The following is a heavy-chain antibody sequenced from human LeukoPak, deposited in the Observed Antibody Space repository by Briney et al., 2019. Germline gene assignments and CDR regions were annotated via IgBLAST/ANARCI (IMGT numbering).Heavy chain of an antibody. CDR2: IHHRGGT. J-gene: IGHJ3*02. V-gene: IGHV4-4*02. CDR1: GGSISNESW. Sequence: PSETLSLTCAVSGGSISNESWWSWVRQPPGKGLEWIGEIHHRGGTNYNPSLRSRVTISIDTSKNQFSLKLTSVTAADTAVYYCATPNDAFNIWGQGTMVTVSS. CDR3: ATPNDAFNI.